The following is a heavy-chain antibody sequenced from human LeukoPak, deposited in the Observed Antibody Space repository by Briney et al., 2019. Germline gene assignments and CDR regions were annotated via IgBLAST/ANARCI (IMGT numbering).Heavy chain of an antibody. Sequence: SETLSLTCTVSGGSISSYYWSWIRQPPGKGLEWIEYIYYSGSTNYNPSLKSRVTISVDTSKNQFSLKLSSVTAADTAVYYCASPKWAFVVVPAAIDYYYYMDVWGKGITVTVSS. CDR3: ASPKWAFVVVPAAIDYYYYMDV. D-gene: IGHD2-2*01. V-gene: IGHV4-59*01. CDR2: IYYSGST. CDR1: GGSISSYY. J-gene: IGHJ6*03.